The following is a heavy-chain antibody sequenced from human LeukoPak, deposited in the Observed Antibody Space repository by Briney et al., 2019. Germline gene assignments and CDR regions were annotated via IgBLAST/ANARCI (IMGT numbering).Heavy chain of an antibody. CDR1: GFTFSSYG. CDR3: AKIWFGELSTDY. D-gene: IGHD3-10*01. Sequence: GGSMRHSCAASGFTFSSYGMHWVRQSPGKGLEWVAFIRYDGSNKYYADSVKGRFTISRDNSKNTLYLQMNSLRAEDTAVYYCAKIWFGELSTDYWGQGTLVTVSS. J-gene: IGHJ4*02. V-gene: IGHV3-30*02. CDR2: IRYDGSNK.